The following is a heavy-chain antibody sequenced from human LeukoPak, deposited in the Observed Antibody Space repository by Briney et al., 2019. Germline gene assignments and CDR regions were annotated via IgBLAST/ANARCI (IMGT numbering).Heavy chain of an antibody. CDR1: GYTLTELT. J-gene: IGHJ6*02. D-gene: IGHD3-3*01. Sequence: ASVKVSCTVSGYTLTELTMHWVRQAPGKGLEWMGGFDPEDGETIYAQKFQGRVTMTEDTSTDTAYMELSSLRSEDTAVYYCATDRPSQYYDFWSGYYRHYYYYGMDVWGQGTTVTVSS. V-gene: IGHV1-24*01. CDR2: FDPEDGET. CDR3: ATDRPSQYYDFWSGYYRHYYYYGMDV.